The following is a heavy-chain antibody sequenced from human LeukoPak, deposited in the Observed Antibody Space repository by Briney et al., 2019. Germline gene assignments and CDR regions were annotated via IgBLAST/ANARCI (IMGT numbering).Heavy chain of an antibody. CDR1: GGTFSSYA. CDR2: IIPIFGTA. V-gene: IGHV1-69*01. CDR3: AREPYYDILTGYLDY. D-gene: IGHD3-9*01. J-gene: IGHJ4*02. Sequence: GSSVKVSCKASGGTFSSYAISWVRQAPGQGLEWMGGIIPIFGTANYTQKFQGRVTIHADESTSTAYMELSSLRSEDTAVYYCAREPYYDILTGYLDYWGQGTLVTVSS.